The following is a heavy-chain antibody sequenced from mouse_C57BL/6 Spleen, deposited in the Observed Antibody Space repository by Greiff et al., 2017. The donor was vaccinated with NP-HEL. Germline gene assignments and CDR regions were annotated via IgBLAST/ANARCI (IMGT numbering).Heavy chain of an antibody. CDR1: GYAFSSYW. J-gene: IGHJ1*03. CDR3: ARKTTVAHFDV. V-gene: IGHV1-80*01. Sequence: QVQLQQSGAELVKPGASVKISCKASGYAFSSYWMNWVKQRPGKGLEWIGQIYPGDGDTNYNGKFKGKATLTADKSSSTAYMQISSLTSEDSAVYFCARKTTVAHFDVWGTGTTVTVSS. CDR2: IYPGDGDT. D-gene: IGHD1-1*01.